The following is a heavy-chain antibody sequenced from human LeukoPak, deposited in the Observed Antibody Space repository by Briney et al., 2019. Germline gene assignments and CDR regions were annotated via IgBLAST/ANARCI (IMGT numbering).Heavy chain of an antibody. V-gene: IGHV4-34*01. D-gene: IGHD1-26*01. Sequence: PSETLSLTCAVYGGSFSGYYWSWIRQPPGKGLEWIGEINHSGSTNYNPSLESRVTISVDTSKNQFSLKLSSVTAADTAVYYCAYEAKMYSGSYYRSEYFQHWGQGTLVTVSS. CDR3: AYEAKMYSGSYYRSEYFQH. CDR2: INHSGST. CDR1: GGSFSGYY. J-gene: IGHJ1*01.